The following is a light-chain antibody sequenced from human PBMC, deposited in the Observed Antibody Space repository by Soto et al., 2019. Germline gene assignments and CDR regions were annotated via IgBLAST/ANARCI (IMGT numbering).Light chain of an antibody. CDR2: GAS. J-gene: IGKJ1*01. CDR1: QSISSSY. Sequence: EIVLTQSPCTLSLSPGKRATLSCRASQSISSSYLAWYQQRPGQAPRLLIYGASSRATGIPGRFSGSGSGTEFTLTISRLEPEDFAVYYCQQYGSSSWTFGQGTKVDIK. CDR3: QQYGSSSWT. V-gene: IGKV3-20*01.